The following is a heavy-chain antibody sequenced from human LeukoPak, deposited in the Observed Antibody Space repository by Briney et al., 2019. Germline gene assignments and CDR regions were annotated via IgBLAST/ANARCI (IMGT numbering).Heavy chain of an antibody. CDR3: ARGGSSSRDWDLCG. J-gene: IGHJ4*02. Sequence: SQTLSLTCTVSGGSINSGSYYWSWIRQPAGKGLEWIGYIYYSGSTYYNPSLKSRVTISVDTSKNQLSLKLSSVTAADTAVYYCARGGSSSRDWDLCGWGQGTLVTVSS. V-gene: IGHV4-61*09. D-gene: IGHD6-13*01. CDR1: GGSINSGSYY. CDR2: IYYSGST.